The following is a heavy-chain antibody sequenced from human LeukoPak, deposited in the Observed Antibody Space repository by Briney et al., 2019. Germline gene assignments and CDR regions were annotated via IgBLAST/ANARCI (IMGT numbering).Heavy chain of an antibody. CDR2: IYYSGST. J-gene: IGHJ4*02. D-gene: IGHD4-23*01. V-gene: IGHV4-59*01. CDR1: GGSTSSYY. Sequence: SETLSLTCTVSGGSTSSYYWSWIRQPPGKGLEWIGYIYYSGSTNYNPSLKSRVTISVDTSKNQFSLKLSSVTAADTAVYYCARLSGGGGNLLDSWGQGALLTVSS. CDR3: ARLSGGGGNLLDS.